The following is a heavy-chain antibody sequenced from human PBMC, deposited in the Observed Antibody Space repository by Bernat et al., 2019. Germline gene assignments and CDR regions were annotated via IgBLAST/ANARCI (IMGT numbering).Heavy chain of an antibody. CDR2: ISNDGRNK. D-gene: IGHD6-13*01. J-gene: IGHJ4*02. CDR3: AKERDSSNWYGGGFDY. CDR1: GFTFSSYG. V-gene: IGHV3-30*18. Sequence: VQLLESGGGLVQPGGSLRLSCAASGFTFSSYGMHWVRQAPGKGLEWVAVISNDGRNKYYADSVKDRLTISRDNSQNTLYLQMNSLRVEDTAVYYCAKERDSSNWYGGGFDYWGQGTLVTVSS.